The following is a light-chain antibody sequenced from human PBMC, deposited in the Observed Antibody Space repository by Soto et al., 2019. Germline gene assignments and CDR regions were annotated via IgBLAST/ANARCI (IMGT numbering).Light chain of an antibody. V-gene: IGKV3-15*01. CDR1: QDVTTN. Sequence: EISMTQFPAVLSAIPREGATLSCRAAQDVTTNFACYQLIRGQPPRLLIYDISTRATGVPARFSGSGSGTEFTLTISGLQPEDFATYYCQHVNTFHFPFGQGTRLEIK. CDR2: DIS. CDR3: QHVNTFHFP. J-gene: IGKJ5*01.